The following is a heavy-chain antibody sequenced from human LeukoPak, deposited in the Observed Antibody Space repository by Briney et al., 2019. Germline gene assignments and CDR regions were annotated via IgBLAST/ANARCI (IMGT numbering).Heavy chain of an antibody. CDR2: VYYSGSA. V-gene: IGHV4-59*01. CDR3: ASSYCGGDCYYYYYMDV. J-gene: IGHJ6*03. D-gene: IGHD2-21*01. Sequence: SETLSLTCTVSGGSITSYYWSWIRQPPGKGLEWIGYVYYSGSANYNPSLKSRLTISVDTSKNQFSLKLRSVTAADTAVYYCASSYCGGDCYYYYYMDVWGKGTTVTVSS. CDR1: GGSITSYY.